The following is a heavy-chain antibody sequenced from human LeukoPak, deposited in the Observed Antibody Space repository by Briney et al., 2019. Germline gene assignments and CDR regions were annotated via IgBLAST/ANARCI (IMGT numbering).Heavy chain of an antibody. CDR3: ATDREDYDSSGYYLSDAFDI. CDR1: GFTFSGYS. CDR2: ISSSTNTI. V-gene: IGHV3-48*01. Sequence: GGSLRLSCAVSGFTFSGYSMKWVRQAPGKGLEWVSYISSSTNTIYHADSVKGRFTVSRDNAKNSLYLQMDSLRVEDTAVYYCATDREDYDSSGYYLSDAFDIWGQGTMVTVSS. D-gene: IGHD3-22*01. J-gene: IGHJ3*02.